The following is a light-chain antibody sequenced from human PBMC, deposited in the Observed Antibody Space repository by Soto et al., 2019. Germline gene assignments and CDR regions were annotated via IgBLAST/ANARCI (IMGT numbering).Light chain of an antibody. J-gene: IGKJ5*01. V-gene: IGKV3-11*01. CDR1: LSVSVY. CDR3: HQRQYWPPIT. CDR2: DAS. Sequence: AAVSLSTKERATLSCRTSLSVSVYLDWYQQKPGQATRLLISDASNRATGIPARFSGSGSGTDFTLTISSLEPEDFAVYYCHQRQYWPPITFGQGTRLEI.